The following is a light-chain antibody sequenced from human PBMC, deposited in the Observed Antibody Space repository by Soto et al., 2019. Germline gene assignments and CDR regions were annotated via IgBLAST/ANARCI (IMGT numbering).Light chain of an antibody. V-gene: IGLV2-11*01. Sequence: QSVLTQPRSVSGSPGQSVTISCTGTSSDVGGYNFVSWYQQHPGKAPKLMIYDVNKRPSGVPGRFSGSKSGNTASLTISGLQAGDEADYYCCSYAGTYTHYVFGTGTKVTVL. CDR3: CSYAGTYTHYV. CDR1: SSDVGGYNF. J-gene: IGLJ1*01. CDR2: DVN.